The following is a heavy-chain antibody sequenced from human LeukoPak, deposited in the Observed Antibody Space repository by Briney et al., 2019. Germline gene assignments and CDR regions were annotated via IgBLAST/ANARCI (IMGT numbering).Heavy chain of an antibody. CDR1: GFIFTDYW. CDR2: IRGDGRAT. J-gene: IGHJ2*01. CDR3: AREAAWGNWYFDH. D-gene: IGHD3-16*01. V-gene: IGHV3-74*03. Sequence: GGSLRLSCAASGFIFTDYWMHWVRPGPGKELVWVARIRGDGRATTYADSVKGRFTISRDNAMNTLYLEMNSLRYDDTALYYCAREAAWGNWYFDHWGRGTLVTVSS.